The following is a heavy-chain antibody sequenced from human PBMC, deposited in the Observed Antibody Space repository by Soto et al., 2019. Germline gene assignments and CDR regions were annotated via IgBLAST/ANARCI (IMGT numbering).Heavy chain of an antibody. J-gene: IGHJ5*01. V-gene: IGHV1-69*06. CDR2: IIPIFGAT. CDR1: RGTFSSYA. Sequence: QVQLVQSGAEVKKPGSSVKVSCKASRGTFSSYAITWVRQAPGQGLDWMGEIIPIFGATNFAQKFQGRVTIPADKSTTTAYMELSSLTSEDTAVYYFARMGGSFLDSWGQGTLVTVSS. CDR3: ARMGGSFLDS. D-gene: IGHD1-26*01.